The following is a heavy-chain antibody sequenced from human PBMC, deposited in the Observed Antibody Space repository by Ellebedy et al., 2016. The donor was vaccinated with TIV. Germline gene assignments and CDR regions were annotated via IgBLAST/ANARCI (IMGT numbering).Heavy chain of an antibody. CDR1: GASFSSYY. Sequence: SETLSLXCTVSGASFSSYYWSWIPQSAGKGLEWTGRIFMTGSTTYNPSLKNRVTMSVDASTTQLSLNLSSVTAADTAVYFCARLRQSRDRSHWYFDLWGRGTLVTVSS. V-gene: IGHV4-4*07. CDR3: ARLRQSRDRSHWYFDL. D-gene: IGHD1-14*01. J-gene: IGHJ2*01. CDR2: IFMTGST.